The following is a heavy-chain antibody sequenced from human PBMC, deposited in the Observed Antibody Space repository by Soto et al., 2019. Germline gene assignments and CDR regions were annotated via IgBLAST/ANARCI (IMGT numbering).Heavy chain of an antibody. CDR2: VYSGGAT. J-gene: IGHJ4*02. CDR3: ARVPGRL. V-gene: IGHV3-53*02. Sequence: QLVETGGGLIQPGTSLTLSCAASGFSVSRNYMTWVRQAPGKGLEWVSFVYSGGATFYADSVKGRFILSSDDSQNTMYLQMNNLRAEDTAVYYCARVPGRLWGRGTLVTVAS. D-gene: IGHD3-10*01. CDR1: GFSVSRNY.